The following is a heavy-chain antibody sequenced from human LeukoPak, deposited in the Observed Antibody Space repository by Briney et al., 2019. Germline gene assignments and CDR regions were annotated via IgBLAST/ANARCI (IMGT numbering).Heavy chain of an antibody. CDR2: ISGRAGTT. V-gene: IGHV3-23*01. Sequence: GGSLRLSCAASGFTFSSYAMSWVRQAPGKGLEWVSAISGRAGTTHYADSVKGRFTISRDNSKNTLYLQMNSLRAEGTAVYYCLTVRKYLRVGWNSNFDYWGQGTLVTVSS. D-gene: IGHD1-7*01. J-gene: IGHJ4*02. CDR1: GFTFSSYA. CDR3: LTVRKYLRVGWNSNFDY.